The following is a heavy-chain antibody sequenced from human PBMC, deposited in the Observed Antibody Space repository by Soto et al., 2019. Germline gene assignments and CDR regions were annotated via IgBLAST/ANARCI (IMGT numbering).Heavy chain of an antibody. CDR2: ISYDESNK. J-gene: IGHJ4*02. CDR3: ARGFRGSGWYGVYIFDY. Sequence: GGSLRLSCAASGFTFSSYAMHGVRQAPGKGLEWVAVISYDESNKYYAHSVKGRFTISRDNSKNTLYLQMNSLRAEDTAVYYCARGFRGSGWYGVYIFDYWGQGTLVTVSS. V-gene: IGHV3-30-3*01. D-gene: IGHD6-19*01. CDR1: GFTFSSYA.